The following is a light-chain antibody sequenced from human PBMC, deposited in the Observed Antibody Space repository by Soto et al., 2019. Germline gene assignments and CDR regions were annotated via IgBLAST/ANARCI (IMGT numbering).Light chain of an antibody. CDR2: AAS. V-gene: IGKV1-27*01. Sequence: DIQMTQSPSSLSASVRDRVTITCRASQGISNYLAWYQQKPGKVPKLLIYAASTLQSGVPSRFSGSGSWTDFTLTINSLQPEDVATYYCQKYDSAPWTFGQGIKVEIK. CDR1: QGISNY. J-gene: IGKJ1*01. CDR3: QKYDSAPWT.